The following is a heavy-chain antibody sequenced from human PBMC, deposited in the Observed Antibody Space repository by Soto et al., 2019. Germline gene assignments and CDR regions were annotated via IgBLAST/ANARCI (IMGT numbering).Heavy chain of an antibody. CDR2: ISYDGSNK. Sequence: GGSLRLSCAASGFTFSSYGMHWVRQAPGKGLEWVAVISYDGSNKYYADSVKGRFTISRDNSKNTLYLQMNSLRAEDTAVYYCAKDAPLLPTMVRGRPYYFDYWGQGTLVTVSS. D-gene: IGHD3-10*01. V-gene: IGHV3-30*18. CDR3: AKDAPLLPTMVRGRPYYFDY. J-gene: IGHJ4*02. CDR1: GFTFSSYG.